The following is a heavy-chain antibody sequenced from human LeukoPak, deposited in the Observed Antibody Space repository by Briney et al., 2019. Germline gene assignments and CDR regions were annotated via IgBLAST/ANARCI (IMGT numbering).Heavy chain of an antibody. CDR2: IYYSGST. CDR3: ALRYFDRDY. D-gene: IGHD3-9*01. J-gene: IGHJ4*02. Sequence: ASETLSLTCTVSGGSISSSNYYWVWIRQPPGKGLEWVGSIYYSGSTYYNPSLKSRVTISVDTSKNQFSLKLSSVTAADTAVYYCALRYFDRDYWGQGTLVTVSS. CDR1: GGSISSSNYY. V-gene: IGHV4-39*01.